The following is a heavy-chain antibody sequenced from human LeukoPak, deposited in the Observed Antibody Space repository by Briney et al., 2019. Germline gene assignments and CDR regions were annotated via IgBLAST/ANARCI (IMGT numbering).Heavy chain of an antibody. J-gene: IGHJ4*02. CDR3: ARYYDGGGPRRRFFDI. Sequence: SETLSLNCTVSGGSIVSYYWSWIRQPPGEGLEWIGYFYSSGSTSYNPPLKSRVTISSDMSVKHFSLMLTSVTAADTAVYYCARYYDGGGPRRRFFDIWGQGVPVTVSS. CDR1: GGSIVSYY. CDR2: FYSSGST. D-gene: IGHD3-22*01. V-gene: IGHV4-59*01.